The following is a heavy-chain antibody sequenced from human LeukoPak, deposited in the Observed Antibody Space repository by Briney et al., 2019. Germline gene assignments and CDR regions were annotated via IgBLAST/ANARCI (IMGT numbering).Heavy chain of an antibody. CDR3: ARVGMWGYSNTIDY. CDR2: ISAYNGNT. D-gene: IGHD4-11*01. J-gene: IGHJ4*02. V-gene: IGHV1-18*01. Sequence: ASVKVSCKASGYTFTSFAMNWVRQAPGQGLEWMGWISAYNGNTNYAQKLQGRVTMTTDTSTSTAYMELRSLRSDDTAVYYCARVGMWGYSNTIDYWGQGTLVTVSS. CDR1: GYTFTSFA.